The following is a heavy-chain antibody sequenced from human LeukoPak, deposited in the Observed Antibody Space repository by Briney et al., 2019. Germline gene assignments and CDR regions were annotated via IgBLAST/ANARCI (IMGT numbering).Heavy chain of an antibody. D-gene: IGHD2-15*01. CDR2: IYHSGTT. J-gene: IGHJ4*02. CDR1: GYSISSGYF. Sequence: SETLSLTCTVSGYSISSGYFWGWIRQPPGKGLEWIGSIYHSGTTYYNPSLKSRVTISVDTSKNQFSLKVTSVTAADTAVYYCARVGANWSSLYSLVYWGQGSLVTVSS. CDR3: ARVGANWSSLYSLVY. V-gene: IGHV4-38-2*02.